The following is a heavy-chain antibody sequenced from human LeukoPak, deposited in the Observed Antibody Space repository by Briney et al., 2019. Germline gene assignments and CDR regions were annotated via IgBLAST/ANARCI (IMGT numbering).Heavy chain of an antibody. Sequence: APGQVSFKASGGPFSSYGIRWGRPGPGQGVEGMGGIIPIFGTANYSQKFQGRVTITADKSTSTAYMELSSLRSEHTALYYCAREVVDGTVDYWGQGTLVTVSS. V-gene: IGHV1-69*06. CDR2: IIPIFGTA. D-gene: IGHD3-16*02. CDR1: GGPFSSYG. CDR3: AREVVDGTVDY. J-gene: IGHJ4*02.